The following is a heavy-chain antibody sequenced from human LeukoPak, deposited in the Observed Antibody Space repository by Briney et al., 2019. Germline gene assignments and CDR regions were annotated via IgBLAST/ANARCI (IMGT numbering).Heavy chain of an antibody. CDR3: TTDAAGDYDSSGPYYFDY. Sequence: PGGSLRLSCAASGVTFSNAWMSWVRQAPGKGLGWVGRIKIKTDGGTTDYAAPVKGRFTISRDDSKNTLYLQMNSLKTEDTAVYYCTTDAAGDYDSSGPYYFDYWGQGTLVTVSS. CDR2: IKIKTDGGTT. D-gene: IGHD3-22*01. V-gene: IGHV3-15*01. CDR1: GVTFSNAW. J-gene: IGHJ4*02.